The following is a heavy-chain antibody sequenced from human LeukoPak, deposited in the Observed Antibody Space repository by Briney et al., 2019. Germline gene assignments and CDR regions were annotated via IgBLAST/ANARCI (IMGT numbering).Heavy chain of an antibody. D-gene: IGHD3-22*01. V-gene: IGHV3-53*01. Sequence: GGSLRLSCAASGFTFSSYAMSWVRQAPGKGLEWVSVIYSGGSTYYADSVKGRFTISRDNSKNTLYLQMNSLRAEDTAVYYCAREELVGNYYDSSGYSDYWGQGTLVTVSS. CDR2: IYSGGST. CDR3: AREELVGNYYDSSGYSDY. J-gene: IGHJ4*02. CDR1: GFTFSSYA.